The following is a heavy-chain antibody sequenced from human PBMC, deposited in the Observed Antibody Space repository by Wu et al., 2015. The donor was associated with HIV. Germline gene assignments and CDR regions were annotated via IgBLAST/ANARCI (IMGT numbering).Heavy chain of an antibody. CDR1: GGTFSSYA. CDR3: ARDRFEDIVVPSASGGMDV. CDR2: IIPIFGTA. D-gene: IGHD2-2*01. Sequence: QVQLVQSGAEVKKPGSSVKVSCKASGGTFSSYAISWVRQAPGQGLEWMGRIIPIFGTANYAQKFQGRVTITADESTSTAYMELGSLRSEDTAVYYCARDRFEDIVVPSASGGMDVWGQGTTVTVSS. J-gene: IGHJ6*02. V-gene: IGHV1-69*13.